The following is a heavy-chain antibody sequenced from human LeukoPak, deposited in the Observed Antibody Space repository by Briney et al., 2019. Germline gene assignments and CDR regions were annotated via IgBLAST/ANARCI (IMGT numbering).Heavy chain of an antibody. CDR1: QFTFRSYA. CDR2: ISYDGTNK. D-gene: IGHD3-10*01. Sequence: GRSLRLSCAASQFTFRSYAMHWVRQAPGKGLEWVAIISYDGTNKYYADSVKGRSTISRDNSMSRLYLQMSSLRREDTAVYFCAGAYYYGPGRRDDAFDVWGQGTTVTVSS. CDR3: AGAYYYGPGRRDDAFDV. J-gene: IGHJ3*01. V-gene: IGHV3-30-3*01.